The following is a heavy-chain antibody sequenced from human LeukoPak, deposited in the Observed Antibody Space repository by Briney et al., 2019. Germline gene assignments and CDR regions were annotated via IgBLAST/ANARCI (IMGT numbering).Heavy chain of an antibody. V-gene: IGHV7-4-1*02. J-gene: IGHJ3*02. CDR2: INTNTGNP. Sequence: VASVKVSCKASGYTFTCCAISWVRQAPGQGLEWMGWINTNTGNPTYAQGFTGRFVFSLDTSVSTAYLQISSLKAEDTGVYYCARPMSPWAFDIWGQGTMVTVSS. CDR1: GYTFTCCA. CDR3: ARPMSPWAFDI.